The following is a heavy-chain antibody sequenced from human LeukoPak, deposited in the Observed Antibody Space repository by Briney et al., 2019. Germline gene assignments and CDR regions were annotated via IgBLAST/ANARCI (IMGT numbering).Heavy chain of an antibody. J-gene: IGHJ6*02. CDR2: INHSGST. Sequence: GSLRLSCAASGFTFSNYHINWVRQPPGKGLEWIGEINHSGSTNYNPSLKSRVTISVDTSKNQFSLKLSSVTAADTAVYYCARTQQRRCGMDVWGQGTTVTVSS. V-gene: IGHV4-34*01. CDR3: ARTQQRRCGMDV. CDR1: GFTFSNYH. D-gene: IGHD6-25*01.